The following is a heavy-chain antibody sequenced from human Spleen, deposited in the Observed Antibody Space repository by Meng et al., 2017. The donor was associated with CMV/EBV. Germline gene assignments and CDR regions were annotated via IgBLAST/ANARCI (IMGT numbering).Heavy chain of an antibody. CDR3: ARDSRIAVAGDFDH. CDR2: INWSGGNT. J-gene: IGHJ4*02. CDR1: GFTVDDYA. D-gene: IGHD6-19*01. Sequence: SGFTVDDYAMSWVRQPPGKGLEWVSGINWSGGNTGYADSVKGRFTISRDNAQNSLYLQINDLRAEDSATYYCARDSRIAVAGDFDHWGQGTLVTVSS. V-gene: IGHV3-20*03.